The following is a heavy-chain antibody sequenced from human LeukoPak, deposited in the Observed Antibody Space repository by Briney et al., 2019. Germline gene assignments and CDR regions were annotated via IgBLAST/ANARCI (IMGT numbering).Heavy chain of an antibody. CDR1: GYTLRELS. D-gene: IGHD1-14*01. Sequence: ASVKASCKVSGYTLRELSMHWVRQAPGKGLEWMGGFDRQESERIYAQKFQGRITMTEDTFSCSDYMELSSPRSEDSAVYYCAGDRDARVEPSVILGFWGRGTLVTVSS. CDR2: FDRQESER. CDR3: AGDRDARVEPSVILGF. V-gene: IGHV1-24*01. J-gene: IGHJ4*02.